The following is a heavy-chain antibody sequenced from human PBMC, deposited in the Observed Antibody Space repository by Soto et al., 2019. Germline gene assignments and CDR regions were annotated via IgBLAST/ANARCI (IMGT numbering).Heavy chain of an antibody. CDR1: GFTFSNYA. Sequence: EVQLLESGGGLVQPGGSLRLSCTASGFTFSNYAMSWVRQAPDKGLEWVSAISGRGGSTYYADSVKGRFTISRDNSKNMLFLQMNSLRAEDTALYCCAKDSPVTTPLSAYYCGLDVWGQGTTVTVSS. CDR3: AKDSPVTTPLSAYYCGLDV. D-gene: IGHD4-17*01. CDR2: ISGRGGST. J-gene: IGHJ6*02. V-gene: IGHV3-23*01.